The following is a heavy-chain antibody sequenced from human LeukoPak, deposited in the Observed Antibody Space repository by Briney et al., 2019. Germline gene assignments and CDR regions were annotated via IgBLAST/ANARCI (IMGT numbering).Heavy chain of an antibody. V-gene: IGHV4-59*01. Sequence: KPSETLSLTCTVSGGSISSYYWSWIRQPPGKGLEWIGYIYYSGSTNYNPSLKGRVTISVDTSKNQFSLKLSSVTAADTAVYYCAREVVGSYYGSGSYSGWFDPWGQGTLVTVSS. CDR2: IYYSGST. D-gene: IGHD3-10*01. J-gene: IGHJ5*02. CDR3: AREVVGSYYGSGSYSGWFDP. CDR1: GGSISSYY.